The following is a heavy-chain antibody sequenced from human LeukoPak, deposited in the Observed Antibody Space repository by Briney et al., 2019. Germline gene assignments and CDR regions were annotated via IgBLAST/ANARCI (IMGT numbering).Heavy chain of an antibody. J-gene: IGHJ4*02. CDR2: IKQDGSET. D-gene: IGHD6-19*01. Sequence: GGSLRLSCAASGFTFSSYWMNWVRQAQGKGLEWVAIIKQDGSETYYVDSVKGRFTISRDNAKESLYLRMNSLRAEDTAVYYCASGGGWVFDYWGQGTLVTVSS. CDR3: ASGGGWVFDY. CDR1: GFTFSSYW. V-gene: IGHV3-7*01.